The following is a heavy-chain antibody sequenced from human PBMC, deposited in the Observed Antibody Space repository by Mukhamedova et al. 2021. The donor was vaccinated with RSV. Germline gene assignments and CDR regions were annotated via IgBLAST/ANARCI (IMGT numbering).Heavy chain of an antibody. CDR2: ISGSGGST. J-gene: IGHJ5*02. D-gene: IGHD2-15*01. V-gene: IGHV3-23*01. Sequence: GLEWVSAISGSGGSTYYADSVKGRFTISRDNSKNTLYLQMNSLRAEDTAVYYCAKEIVVVVAALGWFDPWGQGSLVTVAS. CDR3: AKEIVVVVAALGWFDP.